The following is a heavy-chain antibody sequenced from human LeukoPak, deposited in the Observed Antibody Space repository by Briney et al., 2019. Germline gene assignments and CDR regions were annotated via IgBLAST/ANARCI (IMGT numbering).Heavy chain of an antibody. J-gene: IGHJ4*02. D-gene: IGHD3-10*01. Sequence: GGSLRLSCAASGFTFSSYGMHWVRQAPGKGLEWVAVISYDGSNKYYADSVKGRFTISRDNSKNTLYLQMNSLRAEDTAVYYCARGPLVRGVITNWGQGTLVTVSS. V-gene: IGHV3-30*03. CDR2: ISYDGSNK. CDR1: GFTFSSYG. CDR3: ARGPLVRGVITN.